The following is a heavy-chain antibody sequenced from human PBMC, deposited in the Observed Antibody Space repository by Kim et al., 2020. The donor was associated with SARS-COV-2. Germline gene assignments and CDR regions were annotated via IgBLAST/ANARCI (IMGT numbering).Heavy chain of an antibody. D-gene: IGHD6-13*01. V-gene: IGHV3-23*01. J-gene: IGHJ2*01. Sequence: GGSLRLSCAASGFTFSSYAMSWVRQAPGKGLEWVSAISGSGGSTYYADSVKGRFTISRDNSKNTLYLQMNSLRAEDTAVYYCAKDLSYSSSWNPQWYFDLWGRGTLVTVSS. CDR3: AKDLSYSSSWNPQWYFDL. CDR1: GFTFSSYA. CDR2: ISGSGGST.